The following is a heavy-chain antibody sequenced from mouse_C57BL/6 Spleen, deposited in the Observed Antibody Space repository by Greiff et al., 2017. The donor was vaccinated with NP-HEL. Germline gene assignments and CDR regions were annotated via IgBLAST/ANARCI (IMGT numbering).Heavy chain of an antibody. D-gene: IGHD2-4*01. V-gene: IGHV1-53*01. CDR2: INPSNGGT. CDR1: GYTFTSYW. Sequence: QVQLKQSGTELVKPGASVKLSCKASGYTFTSYWMHWVKQRPGQGLEWIGNINPSNGGTNYNEKFKSKATLTVDKSSSTAYMQLSSLTSEDSAVYYCARDDYDRDAMDYWGQGTSVTVSS. CDR3: ARDDYDRDAMDY. J-gene: IGHJ4*01.